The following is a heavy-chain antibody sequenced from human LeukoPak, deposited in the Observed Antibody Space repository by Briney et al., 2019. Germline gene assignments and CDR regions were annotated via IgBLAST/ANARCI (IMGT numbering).Heavy chain of an antibody. Sequence: PGGSLRLSCIVSGFNFSNYWMNWVRQAPGKGLEWVANIKHDGSEKYYVGSVKGRFSISRDNAKKSLYLQMNSLRVEDTAVYYCARALSHCLDYWGQGTLVTVSS. J-gene: IGHJ4*02. D-gene: IGHD3-16*01. CDR3: ARALSHCLDY. CDR2: IKHDGSEK. V-gene: IGHV3-7*01. CDR1: GFNFSNYW.